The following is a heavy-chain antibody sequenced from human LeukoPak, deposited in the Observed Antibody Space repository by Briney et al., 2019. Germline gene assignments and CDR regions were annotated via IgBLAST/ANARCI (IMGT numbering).Heavy chain of an antibody. V-gene: IGHV4-59*01. D-gene: IGHD3-22*01. CDR3: AREIGPNYCDSSGYYFDY. Sequence: SETLSLTCTVSGGSISSYYWSWIRQPPGKGLEWIGYIYYSGSTNYNPSLKSRVTISVDTSKNQFSLKLSSVTAADTAVYYCAREIGPNYCDSSGYYFDYWGQGTLVTVSS. J-gene: IGHJ4*02. CDR2: IYYSGST. CDR1: GGSISSYY.